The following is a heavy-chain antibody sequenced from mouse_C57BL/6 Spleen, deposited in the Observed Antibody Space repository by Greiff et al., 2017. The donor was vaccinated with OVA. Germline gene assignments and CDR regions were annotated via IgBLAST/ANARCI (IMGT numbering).Heavy chain of an antibody. Sequence: VQLQQPGAELVRPGSSVKLSCKASGYTFTSYWMHWVKQRPIQGLEWIGNIDPSDSETHYNQKFKDKATLTVDKSSSTAYMQLSSLTSEDSAVYYCASYRYYAMDYWGQGTSVTVSS. V-gene: IGHV1-52*01. CDR2: IDPSDSET. CDR3: ASYRYYAMDY. J-gene: IGHJ4*01. D-gene: IGHD5-1*01. CDR1: GYTFTSYW.